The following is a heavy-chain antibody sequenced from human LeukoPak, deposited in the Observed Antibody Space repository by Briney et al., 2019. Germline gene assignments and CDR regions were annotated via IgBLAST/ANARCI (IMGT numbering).Heavy chain of an antibody. CDR1: GYSFTSYY. D-gene: IGHD5-12*01. V-gene: IGHV1-46*01. CDR2: INPSGGST. CDR3: ARDRGYSGYDLNY. Sequence: ASVKVSCRASGYSFTSYYIHWVRQAPGQGLEWMGIINPSGGSTAYAQKFQGRVTMTRDTSTSTVYMELSRLRSEDTAVYFCARDRGYSGYDLNYWGQGTLVTVSS. J-gene: IGHJ4*02.